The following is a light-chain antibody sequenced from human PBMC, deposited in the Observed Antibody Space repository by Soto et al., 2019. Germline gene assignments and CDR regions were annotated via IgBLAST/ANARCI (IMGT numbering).Light chain of an antibody. Sequence: IVLTQSPGTLSLSPGERATLSCRASQSVPGSHLAWYQQKPGQAPRLLLYGASTRATGIPDRFSGSGSGTDFTLTISRGEPEDFAVFYCQHYGSSPLTFGGGTKVEIK. CDR2: GAS. J-gene: IGKJ4*02. V-gene: IGKV3-20*01. CDR3: QHYGSSPLT. CDR1: QSVPGSH.